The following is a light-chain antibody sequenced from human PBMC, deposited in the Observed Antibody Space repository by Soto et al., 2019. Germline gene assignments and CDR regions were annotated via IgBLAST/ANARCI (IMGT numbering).Light chain of an antibody. CDR3: QHYDTSPPPR. Sequence: EIVLTQSPGTLSLSPGERAILSCRASQSLSSDFLAWYQQKPGHPPRLIIYGASSRATGVPERFSGSGTGTDFTLTISRLEPEDFAVYYCQHYDTSPPPRFGQGTKVDVK. CDR1: QSLSSDF. CDR2: GAS. J-gene: IGKJ1*01. V-gene: IGKV3-20*01.